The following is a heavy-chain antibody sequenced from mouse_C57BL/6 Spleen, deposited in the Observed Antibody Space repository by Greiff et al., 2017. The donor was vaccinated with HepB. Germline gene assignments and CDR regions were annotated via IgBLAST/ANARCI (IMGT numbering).Heavy chain of an antibody. CDR3: TRKLLTGTFDY. CDR2: IDPETGGT. CDR1: GYTFTDYE. Sequence: QVHVKQSGAELVRPGASVTLSCKASGYTFTDYEMHWVKQTPVHGLEWIGAIDPETGGTAYNQKFKGKAILTADKSSSTAYMELRSLTSEDSAVYYCTRKLLTGTFDYWGQGTTLTVSS. J-gene: IGHJ2*01. V-gene: IGHV1-15*01. D-gene: IGHD4-1*01.